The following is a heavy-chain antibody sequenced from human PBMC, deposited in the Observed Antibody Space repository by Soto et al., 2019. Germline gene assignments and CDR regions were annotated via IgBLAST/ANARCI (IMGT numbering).Heavy chain of an antibody. CDR2: INPSDGGT. V-gene: IGHV1-46*01. D-gene: IGHD3-3*02. Sequence: QVQLVQSGTEVKKTGASVKVSCKAFGYSFTGYHMHWVRQAPGKGLEWMGRINPSDGGTKYAQKCQGSITMARDTSTSTVYMQLSSLISEDTAIYYCASNSIALFTGLGYWGQGTLVTVSS. J-gene: IGHJ4*02. CDR3: ASNSIALFTGLGY. CDR1: GYSFTGYH.